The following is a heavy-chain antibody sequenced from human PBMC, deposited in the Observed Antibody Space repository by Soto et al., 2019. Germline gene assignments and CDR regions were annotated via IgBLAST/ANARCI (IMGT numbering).Heavy chain of an antibody. V-gene: IGHV4-59*01. CDR3: ARSVAVPGAHIDY. CDR1: GGSISGSY. J-gene: IGHJ4*02. Sequence: QVQLQESGPGLAKPSETLSLTCSVSGGSISGSYWSWIRQSPGKGLEWLGYVYYTGSTNYSPSLRSRVSISVDTSKNEFSLRLSSVTAADTAVYFCARSVAVPGAHIDYWGQGTQVTVSS. CDR2: VYYTGST. D-gene: IGHD6-19*01.